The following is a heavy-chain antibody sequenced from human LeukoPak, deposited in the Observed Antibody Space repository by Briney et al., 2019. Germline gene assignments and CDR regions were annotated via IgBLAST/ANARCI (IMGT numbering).Heavy chain of an antibody. CDR2: ISGSGGST. V-gene: IGHV3-23*01. D-gene: IGHD2-2*01. Sequence: GGSLRLSCAASGFTFSSYAMSWVRQAPGKGLEWVSAISGSGGSTYYADSVKGRFTISRDNSKNTLYLQMNSLRAEDTAVYYCAKVSIVVVPAATNFDYWGQGTLVTVPS. J-gene: IGHJ4*02. CDR3: AKVSIVVVPAATNFDY. CDR1: GFTFSSYA.